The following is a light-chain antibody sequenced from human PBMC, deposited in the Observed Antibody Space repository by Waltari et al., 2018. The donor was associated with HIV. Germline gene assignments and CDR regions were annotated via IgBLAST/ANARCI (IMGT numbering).Light chain of an antibody. V-gene: IGLV3-25*03. Sequence: SYELTQPPSASVSPGQTARITCSGDALPKQYAYSSQQKPGQAPVLVLYKDSERPSGIPERFSGSSSGTTVTLTISGVQAEDEADYYCQSADSSGTYPWVFGGGTKLTVL. CDR1: ALPKQY. CDR2: KDS. CDR3: QSADSSGTYPWV. J-gene: IGLJ3*02.